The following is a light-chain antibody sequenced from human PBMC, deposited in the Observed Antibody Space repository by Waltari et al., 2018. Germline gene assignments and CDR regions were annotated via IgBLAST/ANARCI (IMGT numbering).Light chain of an antibody. CDR3: QQYNNWRT. J-gene: IGKJ2*01. CDR2: GAS. V-gene: IGKV3-15*01. Sequence: EILMTQSPPTLSVSPGERAILSCRASQSISRNLAWYQQKPGQAPRLLIYGASTRATGIPARFSGSGSGTEFTLTISSLQSEDFAVYYCQQYNNWRTFGQGTKLEIK. CDR1: QSISRN.